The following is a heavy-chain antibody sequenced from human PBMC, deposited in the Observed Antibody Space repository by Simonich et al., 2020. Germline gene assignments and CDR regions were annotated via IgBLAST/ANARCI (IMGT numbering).Heavy chain of an antibody. D-gene: IGHD1-26*01. CDR2: KHPNSGGK. CDR1: GDTFTGYY. V-gene: IGHV1-2*02. CDR3: ARGLLSGSYYAFDI. Sequence: QVQLVQSGAEVKKTGASVKVSCKASGDTFTGYYMHWVRQAPGPGLEWVGWKHPNSGGKNSDQKFQGRATITRDTSIRTAYMELSRLRSDDTAVYYCARGLLSGSYYAFDIWGQGTMVTVSS. J-gene: IGHJ3*02.